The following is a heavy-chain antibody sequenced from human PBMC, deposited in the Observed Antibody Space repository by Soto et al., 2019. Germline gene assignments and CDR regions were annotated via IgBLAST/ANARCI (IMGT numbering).Heavy chain of an antibody. J-gene: IGHJ3*01. CDR1: GFTFDYYW. V-gene: IGHV3-74*01. D-gene: IGHD3-16*01. CDR2: IYSDGTST. CDR3: VRGDRGAFDL. Sequence: EVQLVESGGGLVQPGESLRLSCAASGFTFDYYWMHWVRQAPGKGLVWVSRIYSDGTSTTYADSVKGRFTISRDNAKNTVALQLTSQTADYTVVYYCVRGDRGAFDLWGQGTVVSVSS.